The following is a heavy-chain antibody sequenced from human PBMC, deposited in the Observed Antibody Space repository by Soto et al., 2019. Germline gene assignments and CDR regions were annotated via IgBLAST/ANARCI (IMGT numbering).Heavy chain of an antibody. J-gene: IGHJ3*02. CDR2: ISWNSGNI. CDR3: TKERNNHYNNGGVFDI. D-gene: IGHD4-4*01. Sequence: EVQLVESGGGWVQPGRSLRLSCAASGFTFDDYAMHWVRPAPGKGLEWGSGISWNSGNIVYAYSVKGRVTISRDNAKNYLFVQMNSLRAKATALYYCTKERNNHYNNGGVFDIWGQGTMVTVSS. V-gene: IGHV3-9*01. CDR1: GFTFDDYA.